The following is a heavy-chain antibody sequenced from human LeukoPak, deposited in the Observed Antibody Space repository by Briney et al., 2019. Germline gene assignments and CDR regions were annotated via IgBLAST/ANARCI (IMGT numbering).Heavy chain of an antibody. CDR2: IYPGDSDT. D-gene: IGHD3-3*01. Sequence: GASLQISCEGSGYIFTSYWIGWVRQLPGKGLEWMGIIYPGDSDTRYSPSFQGQVTISADKSISTSYLQWSSLKASDTAIYYCARPQRYYDFWSGYLDAFDIWGQGTMVTVSS. V-gene: IGHV5-51*01. CDR1: GYIFTSYW. CDR3: ARPQRYYDFWSGYLDAFDI. J-gene: IGHJ3*02.